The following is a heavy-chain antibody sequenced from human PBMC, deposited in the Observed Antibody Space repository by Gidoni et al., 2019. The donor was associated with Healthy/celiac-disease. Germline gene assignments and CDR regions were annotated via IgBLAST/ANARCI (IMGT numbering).Heavy chain of an antibody. V-gene: IGHV3-72*01. Sequence: EVQLVESGGGLVQPGGSLRLSCAASGFTFSDHYRDWVRQAPGKGLEWVGRTRNKANSYTTEYAASVKGRFTISRDDSKNSLYLQMNSLKTEDTAVYYCARGGMGYDFWSGYHYYYYYMDVWGKGTTVTVSS. CDR1: GFTFSDHY. D-gene: IGHD3-3*01. CDR2: TRNKANSYTT. J-gene: IGHJ6*03. CDR3: ARGGMGYDFWSGYHYYYYYMDV.